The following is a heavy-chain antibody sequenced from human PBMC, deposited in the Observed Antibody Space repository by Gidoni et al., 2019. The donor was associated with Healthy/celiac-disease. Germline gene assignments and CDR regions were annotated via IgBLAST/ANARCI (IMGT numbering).Heavy chain of an antibody. CDR3: ASAFLGYCSGGSCYSGDWYFDL. CDR1: GFTLSRYA. J-gene: IGHJ2*01. CDR2: MSGSGGST. Sequence: EVQLFESGGGLVQPGGSLRLSCAASGFTLSRYAMTWVRQAPGKGRDWVSAMSGSGGSTYYSDSVKGRFTISRDNSKNTLYLHMNSLRAEDTAVYYCASAFLGYCSGGSCYSGDWYFDLWGRGTLVTVSS. D-gene: IGHD2-15*01. V-gene: IGHV3-23*01.